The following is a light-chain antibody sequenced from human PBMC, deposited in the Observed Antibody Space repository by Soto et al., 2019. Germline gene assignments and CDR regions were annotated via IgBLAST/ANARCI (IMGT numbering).Light chain of an antibody. V-gene: IGLV1-40*01. Sequence: QSVLTQPPSVSGAPGQTVTISRNGSSSNIGASYGIHWYQQLPGTAPRLLIYEISNRPSRVPDRFSGSKSGTSASLAITGLQAEDEADYYCQSYDSSLSGSVFGGGTKLTVL. CDR2: EIS. CDR1: SSNIGASYG. J-gene: IGLJ3*02. CDR3: QSYDSSLSGSV.